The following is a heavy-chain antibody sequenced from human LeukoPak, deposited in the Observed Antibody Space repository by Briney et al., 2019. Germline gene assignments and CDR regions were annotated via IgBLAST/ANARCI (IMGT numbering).Heavy chain of an antibody. CDR1: GFTFSSYS. D-gene: IGHD2-8*01. V-gene: IGHV3-21*04. CDR2: ISSDSGYI. J-gene: IGHJ5*02. Sequence: GGSLRLSCAASGFTFSSYSMNWVRQAPGKGLEWVSSISSDSGYIYYADSVKGRFTISRDNSKNTLYLQMTSLRAEDTAVYYCAKAGCTNIACRPNVYNWFDPWGQGTLVTVSS. CDR3: AKAGCTNIACRPNVYNWFDP.